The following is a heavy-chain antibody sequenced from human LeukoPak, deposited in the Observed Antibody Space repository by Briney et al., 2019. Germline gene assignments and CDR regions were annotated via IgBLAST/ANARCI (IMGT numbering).Heavy chain of an antibody. Sequence: SETLSLTCTVSGRSISSYYWSWIRQPPGKGLEWLGYIYYSGSTNYNPSLKSRVTISVDTSKNQFSLKLSSVTAADTAVYYCARAPIPGYCSSTSCYLWGQGTLVTVSS. CDR1: GRSISSYY. J-gene: IGHJ5*02. D-gene: IGHD2-2*03. CDR3: ARAPIPGYCSSTSCYL. V-gene: IGHV4-59*01. CDR2: IYYSGST.